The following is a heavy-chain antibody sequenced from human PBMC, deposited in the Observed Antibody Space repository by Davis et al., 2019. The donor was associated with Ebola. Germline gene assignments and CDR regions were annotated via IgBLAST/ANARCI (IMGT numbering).Heavy chain of an antibody. Sequence: ASVKVSCKASGGTFSTYAISWVRQAPGQGLEWMGWINPNSGGTNYAQKFQGWVTMTRDTSISTAYMELSRLRSDDTAVYYCARGGGSSKRTMGYWGQGTLVTVSS. CDR1: GGTFSTYA. CDR3: ARGGGSSKRTMGY. D-gene: IGHD1-26*01. CDR2: INPNSGGT. J-gene: IGHJ4*02. V-gene: IGHV1-2*04.